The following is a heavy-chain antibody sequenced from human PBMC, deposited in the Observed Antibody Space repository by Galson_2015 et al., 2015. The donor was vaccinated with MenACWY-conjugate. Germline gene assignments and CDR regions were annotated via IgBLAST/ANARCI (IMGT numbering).Heavy chain of an antibody. CDR2: ISSGSSTI. Sequence: SLRLSCAASGFSFSSYTMNWVRQAPGKGLEWISYISSGSSTILYADSVKGRFTISRDNAKNSLYLQMNSLRAEDTAVYYCARGVAFYSDTTGGDYWGQGTLVTVSS. CDR1: GFSFSSYT. J-gene: IGHJ4*02. V-gene: IGHV3-48*01. D-gene: IGHD2-8*02. CDR3: ARGVAFYSDTTGGDY.